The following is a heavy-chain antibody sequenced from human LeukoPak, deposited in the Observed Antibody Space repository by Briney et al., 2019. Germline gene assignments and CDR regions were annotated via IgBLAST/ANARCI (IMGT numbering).Heavy chain of an antibody. CDR1: GASISSYY. V-gene: IGHV4-4*08. J-gene: IGHJ6*02. CDR3: SRSPLGDV. Sequence: SETLSLTCTVSGASISSYYWSWIRQPPGKGLEWIGYIFHSGTTNYNPSLKSRVTISIDTSNKQFPLKLSSVTAADTAVYYCSRSPLGDVWGQGTTVTVSS. D-gene: IGHD7-27*01. CDR2: IFHSGTT.